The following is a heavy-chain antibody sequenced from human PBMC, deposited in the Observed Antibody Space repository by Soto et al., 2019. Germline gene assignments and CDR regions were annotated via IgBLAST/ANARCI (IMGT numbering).Heavy chain of an antibody. V-gene: IGHV4-39*07. CDR1: GGSISSSSYY. D-gene: IGHD3-10*01. J-gene: IGHJ6*02. CDR2: IYYSGST. Sequence: SETLSLTCTVSGGSISSSSYYWGWIRQPPGKGLEWIGSIYYSGSTYYNPSLKSRVTISVDTSKNQFSLELSSLRSEDTAVYYCARGRFIRPSGNVLLWFGGGNYYGMDVWGQGTTVTVSS. CDR3: ARGRFIRPSGNVLLWFGGGNYYGMDV.